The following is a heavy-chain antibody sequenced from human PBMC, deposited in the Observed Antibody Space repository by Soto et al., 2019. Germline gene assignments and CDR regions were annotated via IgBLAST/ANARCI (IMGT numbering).Heavy chain of an antibody. D-gene: IGHD3-3*01. CDR1: GFSLSTSGVG. V-gene: IGHV2-5*01. J-gene: IGHJ4*02. Sequence: GSGPTLVNPTQTLTLTCTFSGFSLSTSGVGMGWNSQPPGKALEWLALIYWNDDKRYSPSLKSRLTITKDTSKNQVVLTMTNMDPVDTATYYCAHSSPLHYDFWSGYYLDYFDYWGQGTLVTVSS. CDR3: AHSSPLHYDFWSGYYLDYFDY. CDR2: IYWNDDK.